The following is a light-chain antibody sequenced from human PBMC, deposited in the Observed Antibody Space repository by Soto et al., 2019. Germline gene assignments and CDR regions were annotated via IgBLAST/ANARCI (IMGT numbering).Light chain of an antibody. J-gene: IGKJ4*01. CDR1: QSINNY. CDR3: QQSYSSWLT. CDR2: GAS. V-gene: IGKV1-39*01. Sequence: DIQLAQSPSSLSASVGDRVTITCRARQSINNYLNWYQQKPGKAPKLLLYGASTLQDGFPSRLSGSGSGTDFTLTIRRLQPEDFGVYYWQQSYSSWLTFGGGTKVEI.